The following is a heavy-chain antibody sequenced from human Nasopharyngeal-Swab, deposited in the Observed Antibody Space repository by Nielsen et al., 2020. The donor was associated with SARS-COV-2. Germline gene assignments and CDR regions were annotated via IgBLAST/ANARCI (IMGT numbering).Heavy chain of an antibody. V-gene: IGHV4-4*02. Sequence: SETLSLTCAVSGDSISSSHWWSWVRQPPGKGLEWIGEIHESGNSNYNPSLTGRVYMSVDKSQNQFSLEVTSLTAADTAFYYCARLSSNAGRYFRFDSWGQGMLVIVS. CDR2: IHESGNS. D-gene: IGHD1-26*01. J-gene: IGHJ4*02. CDR1: GDSISSSHW. CDR3: ARLSSNAGRYFRFDS.